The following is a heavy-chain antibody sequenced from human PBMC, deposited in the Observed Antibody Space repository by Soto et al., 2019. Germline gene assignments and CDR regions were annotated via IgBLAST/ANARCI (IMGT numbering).Heavy chain of an antibody. J-gene: IGHJ6*02. CDR2: IKQDGSEQ. D-gene: IGHD2-15*01. V-gene: IGHV3-7*03. CDR3: ARAHCGGGSCYTRSYGLDV. CDR1: GFTLSSYW. Sequence: PGGSLGLSCAASGFTLSSYWMSWVRQAPGKGLEWVANIKQDGSEQYYVDSVKGRFTISRDNAKTSMYLQVNSLRAEDTAMYYCARAHCGGGSCYTRSYGLDVWGQGTTVTVSS.